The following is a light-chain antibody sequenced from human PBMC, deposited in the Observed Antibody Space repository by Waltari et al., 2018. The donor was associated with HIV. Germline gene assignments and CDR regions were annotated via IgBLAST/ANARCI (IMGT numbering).Light chain of an antibody. V-gene: IGLV3-25*03. CDR2: KDS. CDR1: ALAKQY. CDR3: QSADSTGSNWV. Sequence: SYELTQPPSVSISPRQTVRITCSGDALAKQYVYWYQQKAGQAPVLVIYKDSERPSGIPELFSCSSSGTTVTLTISGVQAEDEGAYYCQSADSTGSNWVFGGGTKLTVL. J-gene: IGLJ3*02.